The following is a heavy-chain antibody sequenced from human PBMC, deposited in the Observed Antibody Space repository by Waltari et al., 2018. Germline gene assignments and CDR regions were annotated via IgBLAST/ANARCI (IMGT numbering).Heavy chain of an antibody. CDR1: GFTGSNTS. V-gene: IGHV3-53*02. J-gene: IGHJ6*02. Sequence: EVQLVETGGGLIQPGGSLRLSCAASGFTGSNTSLTWVRQAPGKGLEWVSVIHIPSTTYYADSVKGRFTMSRDNSKNTLSLQMNSLRDEDTAVYYCARLAVAGPDVFSYFYGMDVWGQGTTVTVSS. CDR3: ARLAVAGPDVFSYFYGMDV. CDR2: IHIPSTT. D-gene: IGHD6-19*01.